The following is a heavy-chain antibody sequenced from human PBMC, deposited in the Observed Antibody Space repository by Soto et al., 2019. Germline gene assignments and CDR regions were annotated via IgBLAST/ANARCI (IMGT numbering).Heavy chain of an antibody. Sequence: SGPTLVNPTQTLTLTCTFSGFSLSTSGVGVGWIRQPPGKAPEWLALMYWNDDTRYSPSLKSRLTITKDTSKNQVVLTKTNMDPVDTATYYCAHSKRTYYDFWSGYYGNWFDPWGQGTLVTVSS. CDR2: MYWNDDT. J-gene: IGHJ5*02. D-gene: IGHD3-3*01. CDR1: GFSLSTSGVG. CDR3: AHSKRTYYDFWSGYYGNWFDP. V-gene: IGHV2-5*01.